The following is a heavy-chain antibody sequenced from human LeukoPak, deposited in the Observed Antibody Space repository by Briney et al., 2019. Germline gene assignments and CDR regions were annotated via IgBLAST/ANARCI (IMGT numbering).Heavy chain of an antibody. J-gene: IGHJ4*02. V-gene: IGHV4-4*02. CDR2: INHSGST. CDR3: ARGRGQWLVRPYFDY. Sequence: SETLSLTCAVSGGSISSNNWWSWVRQPPGKGLEWIGEINHSGSTNYNPSLKSRVTISVDTSKNQFSLKLSSVTAADTAVYYCARGRGQWLVRPYFDYWGQGTLVTVSS. CDR1: GGSISSNNW. D-gene: IGHD6-19*01.